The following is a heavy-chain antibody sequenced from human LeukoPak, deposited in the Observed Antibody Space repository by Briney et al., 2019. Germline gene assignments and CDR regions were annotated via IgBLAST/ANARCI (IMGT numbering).Heavy chain of an antibody. D-gene: IGHD3-10*01. CDR3: ARGDYGSGSYYFPGGTRSNYFDY. V-gene: IGHV5-51*01. J-gene: IGHJ4*02. CDR2: IYPGDSDT. CDR1: GYIFTSYW. Sequence: GESLKISCKGSGYIFTSYWIGWVRQMPGKGLEWMGIIYPGDSDTRYSPSFQGQVTISADKSVSTAYLQWSSLKASDTAMYYCARGDYGSGSYYFPGGTRSNYFDYWGQGTLVTVSS.